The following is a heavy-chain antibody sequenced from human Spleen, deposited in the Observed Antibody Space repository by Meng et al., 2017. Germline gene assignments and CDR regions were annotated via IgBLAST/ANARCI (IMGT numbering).Heavy chain of an antibody. V-gene: IGHV4-61*01. CDR2: IYYSGST. J-gene: IGHJ4*02. CDR3: ARDGGDCSGGSC. CDR1: GGSVSSGSYY. Sequence: VQLKGSGPGLGRPSDTLSLTCTVSGGSVSSGSYYWSWIRQPPGKGLEWIGYIYYSGSTNYNPSLKSRVTISVDTSKNQFSLKLSSVTAADTAVYYCARDGGDCSGGSCWGQGTLVTVSS. D-gene: IGHD2-15*01.